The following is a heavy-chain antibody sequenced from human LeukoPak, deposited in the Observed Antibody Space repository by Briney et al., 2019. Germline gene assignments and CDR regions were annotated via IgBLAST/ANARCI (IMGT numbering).Heavy chain of an antibody. Sequence: ASVKVSCKASGGTFCSYAISWVRQAPGQGLEWMGRIIPIFGTANYAQKFQGRVTITTYESTSTAYMELSSLRSEDTAVYYCVIVTTMIVVVPSRGRAFDIWGQGTMVTVSS. CDR1: GGTFCSYA. D-gene: IGHD3-22*01. CDR3: VIVTTMIVVVPSRGRAFDI. J-gene: IGHJ3*02. CDR2: IIPIFGTA. V-gene: IGHV1-69*05.